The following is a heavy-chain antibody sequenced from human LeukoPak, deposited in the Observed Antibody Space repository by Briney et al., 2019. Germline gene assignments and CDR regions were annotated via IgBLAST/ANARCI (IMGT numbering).Heavy chain of an antibody. CDR2: ISWDSGSQ. CDR1: GFNLEHFA. CDR3: VKDMGFDLLKDAFHI. D-gene: IGHD3-9*01. V-gene: IGHV3-9*01. Sequence: PGRSLRLSCVGSGFNLEHFAMHWVRQAPGKGLEWVSSISWDSGSQAYTDSVKGRFTISRDNDKNSLYLQMDSLRPEDTAFYYCVKDMGFDLLKDAFHIWGQGTLVTVSS. J-gene: IGHJ3*02.